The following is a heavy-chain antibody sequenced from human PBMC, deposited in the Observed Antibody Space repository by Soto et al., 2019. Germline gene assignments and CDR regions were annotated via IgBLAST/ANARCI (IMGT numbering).Heavy chain of an antibody. CDR1: GFIFGDYA. J-gene: IGHJ6*03. V-gene: IGHV3-49*03. CDR3: GGEAGPIPRLRGDVDV. D-gene: IGHD3-10*01. CDR2: IRAKACSGTT. Sequence: EVQLVESGGGLVQPGRSLTLSCAGSGFIFGDYALAWFRQSPEKGLEWVGFIRAKACSGTTEYAASVEGRFTISRDDSKSIDLPQRNGLQGEDTAVYYSGGEAGPIPRLRGDVDVWGRGTRVTVPS.